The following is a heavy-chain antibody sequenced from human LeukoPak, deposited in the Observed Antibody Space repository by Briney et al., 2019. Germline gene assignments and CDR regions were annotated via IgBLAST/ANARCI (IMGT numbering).Heavy chain of an antibody. Sequence: GGSLRLSCAASGFTFSSNAMSWVRQAPGKGLEWVSAISGSGGSTYYADSVKGRFTISRDNSKNTLYLQMSSLRAEDTAVYYCAKSGVLRFLEWLLYFDYWGQGTLVTVSS. J-gene: IGHJ4*02. V-gene: IGHV3-23*01. D-gene: IGHD3-3*01. CDR1: GFTFSSNA. CDR3: AKSGVLRFLEWLLYFDY. CDR2: ISGSGGST.